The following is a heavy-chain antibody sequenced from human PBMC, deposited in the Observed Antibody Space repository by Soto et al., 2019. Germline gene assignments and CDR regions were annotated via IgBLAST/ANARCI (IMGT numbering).Heavy chain of an antibody. Sequence: QVQLVESGGGVVQPGRSLRLSCAAAGFIFSSYAMHWVRQAPGKGLEWVAVISYDGSNKYYADSVKGRFTISRDNSTNTLYLQRNSLRAEDTAVYYCARTGLLHGMDVWGQGTTVTVSS. V-gene: IGHV3-30-3*01. CDR1: GFIFSSYA. CDR3: ARTGLLHGMDV. CDR2: ISYDGSNK. J-gene: IGHJ6*02. D-gene: IGHD2-15*01.